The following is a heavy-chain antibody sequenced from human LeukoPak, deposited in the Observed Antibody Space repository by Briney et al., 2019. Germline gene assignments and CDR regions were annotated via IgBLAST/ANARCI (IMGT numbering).Heavy chain of an antibody. CDR2: IIPIFGTA. CDR1: GGTFSNYA. D-gene: IGHD3-10*01. Sequence: SVKVSCKASGGTFSNYAISWVRQAPGQGLEWMGGIIPIFGTANYAQKFQGRVTITTDESTSTAYMELSCRSSEDTAVYYCARVVNGGDDYWGQGTLVTVSS. V-gene: IGHV1-69*05. CDR3: ARVVNGGDDY. J-gene: IGHJ4*02.